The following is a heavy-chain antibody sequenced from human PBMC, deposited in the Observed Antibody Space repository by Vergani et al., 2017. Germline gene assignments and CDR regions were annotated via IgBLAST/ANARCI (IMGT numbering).Heavy chain of an antibody. CDR1: GFTFSSYG. V-gene: IGHV3-30*02. CDR3: AGNYGDGSYYYYGMDV. Sequence: QVQLVESGGGVVQPGGSLRLSCAASGFTFSSYGMHWVRQAPGKGLEWVAFIRYDGSNKYYADSVKGRFTISIENSKNTLYLQMNSLRAEDTAVYYCAGNYGDGSYYYYGMDVWGQGTTVTVSS. CDR2: IRYDGSNK. D-gene: IGHD4-17*01. J-gene: IGHJ6*02.